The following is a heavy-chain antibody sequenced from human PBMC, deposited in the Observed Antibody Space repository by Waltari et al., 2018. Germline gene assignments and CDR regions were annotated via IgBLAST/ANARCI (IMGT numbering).Heavy chain of an antibody. V-gene: IGHV3-23*01. Sequence: EVQLLESGGGLVQPGGSLTLSCAASGIPFSSSTMRWVRQAPGKWLEWVSTISASGGTFYADSVKGRFTVSRDSSKNTLSLQMNSLRAEDTAVYYCARGPAYYFDYWDQGTLVTVSS. CDR2: ISASGGT. CDR3: ARGPAYYFDY. CDR1: GIPFSSST. J-gene: IGHJ4*02.